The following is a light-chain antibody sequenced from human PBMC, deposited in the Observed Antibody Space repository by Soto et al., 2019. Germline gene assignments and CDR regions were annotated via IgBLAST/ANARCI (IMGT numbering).Light chain of an antibody. CDR2: KAS. CDR3: QQYNSWWT. J-gene: IGKJ1*01. Sequence: DIQLPPSPSTLSASVGAIVTITCRASQSIISWLAWYQQKPGKAPKLLIYKASRLESGVPSRCSGSGSGTEFTLTISSLQPDDFASYYCQQYNSWWTFGQGTKVDIK. V-gene: IGKV1-5*03. CDR1: QSIISW.